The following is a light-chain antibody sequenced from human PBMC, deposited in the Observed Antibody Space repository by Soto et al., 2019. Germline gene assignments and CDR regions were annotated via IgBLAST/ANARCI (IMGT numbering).Light chain of an antibody. CDR1: SGSIASNY. CDR2: EDN. Sequence: NFMLTQPHSVSESPGKTVTISCTRSSGSIASNYVQWYQQRPGSAPTTVIYEDNQRPSGVPDRFSGSIDSSSNSASLTISGLKTEDEADYYCQSYDSSNHRVEFGGGTKLTVL. V-gene: IGLV6-57*04. CDR3: QSYDSSNHRVE. J-gene: IGLJ2*01.